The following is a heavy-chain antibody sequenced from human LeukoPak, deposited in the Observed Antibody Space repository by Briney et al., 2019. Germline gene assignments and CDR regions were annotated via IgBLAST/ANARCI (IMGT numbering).Heavy chain of an antibody. J-gene: IGHJ5*02. D-gene: IGHD3-10*01. CDR2: IYPGNSDT. CDR3: ARQDGLGELTWDRPPNWFDP. CDR1: GYSFTSYW. V-gene: IGHV5-51*01. Sequence: PGESLKISFKTSGYSFTSYWIHWVRPMPGKELEWMGSIYPGNSDTRYSPSFQGQVTISADKSISTAYLQWSSLKASDTAMYYCARQDGLGELTWDRPPNWFDPWGQGTLVTVSS.